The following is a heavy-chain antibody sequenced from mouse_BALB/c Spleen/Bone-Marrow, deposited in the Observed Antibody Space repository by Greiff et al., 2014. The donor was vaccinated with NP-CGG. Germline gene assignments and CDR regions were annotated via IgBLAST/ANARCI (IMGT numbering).Heavy chain of an antibody. Sequence: VQLQQPGPELVKPGPSVKISCKASGYSFTGYYMHWVKQSHGKSLEWIGEINPYNGGTSYNQKFKGKATLTVDTSSSTAFMEPHSLTSEDSLVYYCARQLYGNYAYWGQGTLVTVSA. D-gene: IGHD2-10*02. V-gene: IGHV1S30*01. CDR2: INPYNGGT. CDR3: ARQLYGNYAY. CDR1: GYSFTGYY. J-gene: IGHJ3*01.